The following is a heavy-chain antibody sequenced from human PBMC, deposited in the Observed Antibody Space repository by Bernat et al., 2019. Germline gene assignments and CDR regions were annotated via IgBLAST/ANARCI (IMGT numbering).Heavy chain of an antibody. CDR3: AKDRGGITVIRCYYYGMDV. J-gene: IGHJ6*02. V-gene: IGHV3-30*18. Sequence: QVQLVESGGGVVQPGRSLRLSCAASGFTFSSYGMHWVRQAPGKGLEWVAVISYDGSTKYYADAVKGRFTVSRDNSKNTLYLQMNSLGAEDTAMYYCAKDRGGITVIRCYYYGMDVWGQGTTVTVSS. CDR1: GFTFSSYG. CDR2: ISYDGSTK. D-gene: IGHD3-10*01.